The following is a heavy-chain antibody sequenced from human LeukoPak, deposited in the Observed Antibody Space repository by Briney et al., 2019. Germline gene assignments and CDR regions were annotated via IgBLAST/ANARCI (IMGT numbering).Heavy chain of an antibody. CDR1: GGSFSGYY. CDR2: IYTSGST. D-gene: IGHD5-12*01. CDR3: ARVASDYYYYYMDV. J-gene: IGHJ6*03. V-gene: IGHV4-59*10. Sequence: KPSETLSLTCAVYGGSFSGYYWSWIRQPAGKGLEWIGRIYTSGSTNYNPSLKSRVTISVDTSKNQFSLKLSSVTAADTAVYYCARVASDYYYYYMDVWGKGTTVTVSS.